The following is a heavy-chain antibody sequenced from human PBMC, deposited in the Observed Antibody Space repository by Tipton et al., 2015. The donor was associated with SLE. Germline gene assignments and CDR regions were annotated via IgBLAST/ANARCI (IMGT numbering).Heavy chain of an antibody. V-gene: IGHV4-31*03. J-gene: IGHJ3*02. CDR2: IYYSGST. D-gene: IGHD7-27*01. CDR1: GGSFSTDSYY. Sequence: TLSLTCTVSGGSFSTDSYYWSWIRQHPGKGLEWIGYIYYSGSTYYNPSLKSRVAISVDSFENQFSLKLSSVTAADTAMYYCARVGLGSGDGFDIWGQGTMVTVSS. CDR3: ARVGLGSGDGFDI.